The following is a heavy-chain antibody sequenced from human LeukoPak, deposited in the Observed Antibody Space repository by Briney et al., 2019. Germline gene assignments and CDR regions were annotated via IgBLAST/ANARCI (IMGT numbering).Heavy chain of an antibody. J-gene: IGHJ4*02. CDR1: GFTFDDYG. D-gene: IGHD1-26*01. V-gene: IGHV3-20*04. CDR2: INWNGGST. CDR3: AKAKTNSGRYRSDFDY. Sequence: GGSLRLSCAASGFTFDDYGMSWVRQAPGKGLEWVSGINWNGGSTGYADSVKGRFTISRDNAKNSLYLQMNSLRAEDTALYYCAKAKTNSGRYRSDFDYWGQGTLVTVSS.